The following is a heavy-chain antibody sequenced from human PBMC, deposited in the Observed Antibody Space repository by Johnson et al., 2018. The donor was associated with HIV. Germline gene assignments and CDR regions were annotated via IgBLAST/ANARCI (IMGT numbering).Heavy chain of an antibody. J-gene: IGHJ3*02. V-gene: IGHV3-30-3*01. CDR2: ISYAGSNK. CDR1: GFTFSSYA. CDR3: AKEGYYYDSKNDAFDI. D-gene: IGHD3-22*01. Sequence: QMLLVESGGGVVQPGRSLRLSCAASGFTFSSYAMHWVRQAPGKGLEWVAVISYAGSNKYYADSVKGRFTISRDNSKNTLYLQMNSLRAEDTAVYYCAKEGYYYDSKNDAFDIWGQGTMVTVSS.